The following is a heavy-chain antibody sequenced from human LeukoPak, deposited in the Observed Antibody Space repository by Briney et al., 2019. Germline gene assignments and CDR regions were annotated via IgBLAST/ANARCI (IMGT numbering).Heavy chain of an antibody. D-gene: IGHD6-13*01. V-gene: IGHV4-59*01. J-gene: IGHJ4*02. Sequence: SETLSLTCTVSGVSISSYYWSWIRQPPGKGLEWIGYIYYSGSTNYNPSLKSRVTISVDTSKNQFSLKLSSVTAADTAVYYCARGLMMAVAGRGEFHYWGQGTLVTVSS. CDR2: IYYSGST. CDR1: GVSISSYY. CDR3: ARGLMMAVAGRGEFHY.